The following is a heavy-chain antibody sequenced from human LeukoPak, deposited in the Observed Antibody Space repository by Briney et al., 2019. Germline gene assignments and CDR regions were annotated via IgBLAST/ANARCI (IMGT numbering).Heavy chain of an antibody. D-gene: IGHD3-16*01. V-gene: IGHV3-7*01. CDR1: GFTFSDFH. CDR2: MNQDGSAK. J-gene: IGHJ6*02. CDR3: ATYTHWVAGDV. Sequence: GGSLRLSCTASGFTFSDFHMSWIRQAPGKGLEWVANMNQDGSAKGYVDSVKGRFTISRDNARNSLYLQMSSLRPEDTAVYYCATYTHWVAGDVWGQGTTVTVSS.